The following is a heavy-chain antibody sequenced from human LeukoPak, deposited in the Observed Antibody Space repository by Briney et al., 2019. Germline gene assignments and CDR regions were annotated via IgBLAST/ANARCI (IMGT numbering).Heavy chain of an antibody. Sequence: GGSLRLSCAASGFTFSSYGMHWVRQAPGKGLEWVAVISYDGNNKYYADSVKGRFTISRDNSKNTLYLQMDNLRAEDTAVYYCARGGIVHGDYTVQGLNYFDYWGQGTLVTVSS. CDR1: GFTFSSYG. CDR2: ISYDGNNK. D-gene: IGHD4-17*01. J-gene: IGHJ4*02. V-gene: IGHV3-30*03. CDR3: ARGGIVHGDYTVQGLNYFDY.